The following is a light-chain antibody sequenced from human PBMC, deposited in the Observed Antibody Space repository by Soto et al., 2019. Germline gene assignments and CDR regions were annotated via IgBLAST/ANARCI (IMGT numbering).Light chain of an antibody. V-gene: IGKV3-15*01. CDR1: QSVSSN. CDR2: GAS. J-gene: IGKJ2*01. Sequence: EIVMTQSPATLSVSPGERATLSCRASQSVSSNLAWYQQKPGQAPRLLIYGASTRATGIPARFSGSGPGTELTLPISSLQYEDFAGYYCQQYNNWPPYTFGQGTKLEIK. CDR3: QQYNNWPPYT.